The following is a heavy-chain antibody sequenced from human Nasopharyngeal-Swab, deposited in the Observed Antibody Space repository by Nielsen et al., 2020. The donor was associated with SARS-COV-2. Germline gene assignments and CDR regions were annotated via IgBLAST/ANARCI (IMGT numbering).Heavy chain of an antibody. Sequence: GSLRLSCTVSGGSISDYYWSWIRQPPGKGLEWIGEINHSGSTNYNPSLKSRVTISVDTSKNQFSLKLSSVTAADTAVYYCARGNFWSGYYRYGMDVWSQGTTVTVSS. V-gene: IGHV4-34*01. D-gene: IGHD3-3*01. J-gene: IGHJ6*02. CDR1: GGSISDYY. CDR2: INHSGST. CDR3: ARGNFWSGYYRYGMDV.